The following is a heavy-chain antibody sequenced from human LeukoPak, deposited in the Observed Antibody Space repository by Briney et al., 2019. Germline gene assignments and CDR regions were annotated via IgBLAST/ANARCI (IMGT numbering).Heavy chain of an antibody. J-gene: IGHJ3*02. CDR1: GFTFSGYA. Sequence: PGGSLRLSCAASGFTFSGYAMSWVRQAPGKGLEWVSAISGSSGSSYYADSVKGRFTISRDNSKNTLYLQMSSLRAEDTAVYYCAKGKTYLDAFDIWGQGTMVTVSS. D-gene: IGHD3-10*01. CDR2: ISGSSGSS. CDR3: AKGKTYLDAFDI. V-gene: IGHV3-23*01.